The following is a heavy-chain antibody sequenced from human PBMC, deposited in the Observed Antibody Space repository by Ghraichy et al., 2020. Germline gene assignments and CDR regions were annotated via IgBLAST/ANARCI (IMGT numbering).Heavy chain of an antibody. D-gene: IGHD4-11*01. V-gene: IGHV1-2*06. Sequence: ASVKVSCKASGYTFTGYYMHWVRQAPGQGLEWMGRINPNSGGTNYAQKFQGRVTMTRDTSTSTAYMELSRLRSDDTAVYYCARGAWSPTTSEIGNEDYWGQGTLVTVSS. J-gene: IGHJ4*02. CDR2: INPNSGGT. CDR1: GYTFTGYY. CDR3: ARGAWSPTTSEIGNEDY.